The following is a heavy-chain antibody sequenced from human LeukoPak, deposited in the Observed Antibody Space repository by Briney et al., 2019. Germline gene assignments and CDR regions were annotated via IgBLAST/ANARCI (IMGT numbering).Heavy chain of an antibody. CDR3: ARGELTIFGVANNWFDP. V-gene: IGHV1-8*01. CDR1: GYTFISYD. J-gene: IGHJ5*02. Sequence: GASVKVSCKASGYTFISYDINWLRQATGQGLEWMGWMNPNSGNTGYAQKFQGRVTMTRNTSISTAYMELSSLRSEDTAVYYCARGELTIFGVANNWFDPWGQGTLVTVSS. CDR2: MNPNSGNT. D-gene: IGHD3-3*01.